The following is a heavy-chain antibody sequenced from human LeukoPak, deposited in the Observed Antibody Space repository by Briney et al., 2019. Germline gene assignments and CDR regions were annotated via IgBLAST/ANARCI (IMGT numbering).Heavy chain of an antibody. V-gene: IGHV3-23*01. D-gene: IGHD1-26*01. CDR1: GFTFNNYA. CDR2: ITSTGGNT. Sequence: GGSLRLSCAASGFTFNNYAMTWVRQAPGKGLEWVSLITSTGGNTYYAGSVRGRFTISRDNSENTLYLQMNSLRAEDTAVYYCAIDSWELRGYWGQGALVTVSS. J-gene: IGHJ4*02. CDR3: AIDSWELRGY.